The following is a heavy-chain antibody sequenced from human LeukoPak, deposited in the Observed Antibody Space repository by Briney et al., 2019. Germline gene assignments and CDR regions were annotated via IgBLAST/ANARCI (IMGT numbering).Heavy chain of an antibody. V-gene: IGHV3-7*01. CDR3: ARDGVFRSSAPDY. D-gene: IGHD2-8*01. CDR2: IKQDGSEK. CDR1: TFTFSTYW. Sequence: GGSLRLTCAASTFTFSTYWISWVRQAPGKGLEWVANIKQDGSEKYYVDSVKGRFTISRDNAKNSLYLQMNSLRAEDAAVYYCARDGVFRSSAPDYWGQGTLVTVSS. J-gene: IGHJ4*02.